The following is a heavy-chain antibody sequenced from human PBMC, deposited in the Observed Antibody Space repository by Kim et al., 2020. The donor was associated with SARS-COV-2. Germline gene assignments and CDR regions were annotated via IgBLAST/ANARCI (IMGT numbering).Heavy chain of an antibody. J-gene: IGHJ6*02. V-gene: IGHV1-69*02. Sequence: ARKFQGRVTITADKSTSTAYMGLSSLRSEDTAVYYCVVVTAPYYYYGMDVWGQGTTVTVSS. D-gene: IGHD2-21*02. CDR3: VVVTAPYYYYGMDV.